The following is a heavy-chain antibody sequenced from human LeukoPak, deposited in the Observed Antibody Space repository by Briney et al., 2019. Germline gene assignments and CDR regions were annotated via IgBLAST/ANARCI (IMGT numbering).Heavy chain of an antibody. D-gene: IGHD2-15*01. Sequence: ASVKVSCKASGYTFTSCDFSWVRQATGQGLEWMGWMNPNSGNTGYAQKFKGRVTLTRSTSISTAYTELSSLRSDDTAVYYCARAAIGSCSGGTCYRLDYWGQGTLVTVSS. CDR1: GYTFTSCD. CDR3: ARAAIGSCSGGTCYRLDY. CDR2: MNPNSGNT. V-gene: IGHV1-8*01. J-gene: IGHJ4*02.